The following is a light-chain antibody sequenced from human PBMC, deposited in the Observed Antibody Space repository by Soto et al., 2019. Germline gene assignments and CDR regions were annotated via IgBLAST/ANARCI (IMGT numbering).Light chain of an antibody. CDR3: QQGYCSPQT. Sequence: DIQMAQSPSSLSASVGDRVSITCRASLSIGTYLNWYQQTPGQAPRLLIHSVFTLQSGVPSRFSGSGSGTEFTLTISSLQPEDSATYYCQQGYCSPQTFGQGTKLEIK. CDR2: SVF. V-gene: IGKV1-39*01. J-gene: IGKJ2*01. CDR1: LSIGTY.